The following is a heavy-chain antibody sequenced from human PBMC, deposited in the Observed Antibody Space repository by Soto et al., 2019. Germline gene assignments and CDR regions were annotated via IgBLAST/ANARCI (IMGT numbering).Heavy chain of an antibody. CDR3: TRARSSSWDYFYGMDV. Sequence: QTLSLTCVISGDSVSSNSASWNWIRQSPSRGLGWLGRAYYRSKWYNDYTLSVKSRLTINQDTSKNQFSLQLSYVTPEDTAVYYCTRARSSSWDYFYGMDVWGQGTTVTVSS. J-gene: IGHJ6*02. CDR2: AYYRSKWYN. D-gene: IGHD6-13*01. CDR1: GDSVSSNSAS. V-gene: IGHV6-1*01.